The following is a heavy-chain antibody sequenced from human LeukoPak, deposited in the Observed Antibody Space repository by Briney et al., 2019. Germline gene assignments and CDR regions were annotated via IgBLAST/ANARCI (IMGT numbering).Heavy chain of an antibody. CDR3: ARDMGPYGGSPGAS. CDR2: VATGGTGR. CDR1: GFTFSGYW. Sequence: GGSLTLSCAASGFTFSGYWMHWVRHAPGKGLVWVSRVATGGTGRSYADSVKGRFTITRDNAKTTLYLQMNSLSAEDTAVYFCARDMGPYGGSPGASWGQGTLVTVSS. J-gene: IGHJ5*02. V-gene: IGHV3-74*01. D-gene: IGHD4-23*01.